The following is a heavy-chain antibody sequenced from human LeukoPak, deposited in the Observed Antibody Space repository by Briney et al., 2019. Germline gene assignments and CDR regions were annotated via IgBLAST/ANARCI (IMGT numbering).Heavy chain of an antibody. CDR3: AREAPYDYGGNSCDY. CDR2: ISSSRSTI. V-gene: IGHV3-11*04. J-gene: IGHJ4*02. CDR1: GFTSSDYY. D-gene: IGHD4-23*01. Sequence: PGGSLRLSCAASGFTSSDYYMSWIRQAPGKGLEWVSYISSSRSTIYYADSVKGRFTISRDNAKNSLYLQMNSLRAEDTAVYYCAREAPYDYGGNSCDYWGQGTLVTVSS.